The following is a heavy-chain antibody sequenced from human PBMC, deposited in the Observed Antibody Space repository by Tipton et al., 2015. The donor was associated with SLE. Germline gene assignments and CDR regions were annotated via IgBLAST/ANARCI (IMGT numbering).Heavy chain of an antibody. CDR1: GGSISSRNW. CDR3: ARDEYRYDTTGYHLLGHFDF. CDR2: IDHSGST. Sequence: TLSLTCGVYGGSISSRNWWSWIRQSPGKGLEWIGEIDHSGSTNYNPSLESRVTISIDKSRNQFSLRLNSVTAADTAVYYCARDEYRYDTTGYHLLGHFDFWGQGTLVTVSS. V-gene: IGHV4-4*02. D-gene: IGHD3-22*01. J-gene: IGHJ4*02.